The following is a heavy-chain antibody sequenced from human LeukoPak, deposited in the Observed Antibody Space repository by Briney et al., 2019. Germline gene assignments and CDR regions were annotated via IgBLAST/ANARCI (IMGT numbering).Heavy chain of an antibody. CDR3: PKGGRIAAADPYYFDY. J-gene: IGHJ4*02. CDR2: ISGSGGST. D-gene: IGHD6-13*01. CDR1: GFTFSSYA. V-gene: IGHV3-23*01. Sequence: PGGSLRLSCASSGFTFSSYAMSWVRQAPGKGLEWVSAISGSGGSTYYADSVKGRFTISRDNSKNTLYLQMNSLRAEDTAVYYCPKGGRIAAADPYYFDYWGQGTLVTVSS.